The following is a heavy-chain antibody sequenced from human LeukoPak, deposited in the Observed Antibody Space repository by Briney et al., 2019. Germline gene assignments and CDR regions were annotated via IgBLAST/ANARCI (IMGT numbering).Heavy chain of an antibody. Sequence: GASVKVSCKASGYTFTSYDIDWVRQATGQGLEWMGWMNPNSGNTGYAQKFQGRVTMTRNTSISTAYMELSSLRSVDTAVYYCAISRGYSYGWFDYWGQGTLVTVSS. CDR2: MNPNSGNT. CDR1: GYTFTSYD. D-gene: IGHD5-18*01. J-gene: IGHJ4*02. V-gene: IGHV1-8*01. CDR3: AISRGYSYGWFDY.